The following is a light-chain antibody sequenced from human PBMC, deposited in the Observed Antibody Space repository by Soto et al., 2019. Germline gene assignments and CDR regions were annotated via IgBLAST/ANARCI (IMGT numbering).Light chain of an antibody. V-gene: IGKV3-20*01. Sequence: EIVLTQSPGTLSLSPGERATRSCRARQSVSSSYLAWYQQKPGQAPRLLIYGASSRATGIQDRFSSSGSGTDFDLPINRGERRDFAVYYGQPDSSSAGPFGQGTNLEIK. CDR2: GAS. CDR3: QPDSSSAGP. J-gene: IGKJ2*01. CDR1: QSVSSSY.